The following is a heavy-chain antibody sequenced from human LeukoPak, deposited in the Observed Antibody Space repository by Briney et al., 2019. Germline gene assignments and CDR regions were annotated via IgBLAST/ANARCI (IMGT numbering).Heavy chain of an antibody. V-gene: IGHV1-18*01. CDR2: ISAYNGNT. CDR3: ARGPPLYDYVWGSYLNFDY. J-gene: IGHJ4*02. Sequence: ASVKVSCKASGYTFTSYGISWVRQAPGQGLEWMGWISAYNGNTNYAQKLQGRVTMTTDTSTSTAYMELRSLRSDDTAVYYCARGPPLYDYVWGSYLNFDYWGQGTLVTVSS. D-gene: IGHD3-16*02. CDR1: GYTFTSYG.